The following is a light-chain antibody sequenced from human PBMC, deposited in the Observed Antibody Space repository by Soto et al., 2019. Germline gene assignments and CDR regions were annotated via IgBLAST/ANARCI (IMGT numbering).Light chain of an antibody. J-gene: IGKJ2*01. CDR2: NAS. V-gene: IGKV1-5*03. CDR3: QQYHSYSYT. CDR1: QSVDSW. Sequence: DIQMTQSPSTLSASIGDRVTITCRASQSVDSWLAWYQQKPGKAPKLLIYNASSIENGVPSRFSGSGSGTEFTLTISSLQPDDFATYYCQQYHSYSYTFGQGTQLEIK.